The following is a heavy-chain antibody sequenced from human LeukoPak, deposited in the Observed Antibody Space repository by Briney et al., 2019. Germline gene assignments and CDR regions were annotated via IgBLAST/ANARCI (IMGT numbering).Heavy chain of an antibody. D-gene: IGHD6-13*01. CDR1: GFTFSSYA. Sequence: GGSLRLSCAASGFTFSSYAMSWVRQAPGKGLEWVSAISGSGDSTYYADSVKGRFTISRDIYKNTLYLQMNSLRAEDTAVYYCANGGIAAAGDAFDIWGQGTMVTVSS. CDR3: ANGGIAAAGDAFDI. J-gene: IGHJ3*02. V-gene: IGHV3-23*01. CDR2: ISGSGDST.